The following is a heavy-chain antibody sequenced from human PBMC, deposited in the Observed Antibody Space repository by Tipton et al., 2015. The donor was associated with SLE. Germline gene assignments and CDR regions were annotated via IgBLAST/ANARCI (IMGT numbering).Heavy chain of an antibody. J-gene: IGHJ4*02. CDR2: INPDGSEK. CDR1: GFTFRSYW. V-gene: IGHV3-7*01. D-gene: IGHD2-15*01. CDR3: VRVGVVVDFDY. Sequence: SLRLSCAASGFTFRSYWMSWVRQAPGKGLEWVAHINPDGSEKYYVDSAKGRFTISRDDAKNSLYLQMNSLRAEDTAVYYRVRVGVVVDFDYWGQGTLVTVSS.